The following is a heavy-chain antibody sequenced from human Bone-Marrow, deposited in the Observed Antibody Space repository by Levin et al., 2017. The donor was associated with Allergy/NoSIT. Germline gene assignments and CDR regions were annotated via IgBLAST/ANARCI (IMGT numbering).Heavy chain of an antibody. J-gene: IGHJ4*02. CDR3: ARRVTDWPYYFDS. V-gene: IGHV4-61*02. D-gene: IGHD3-9*01. CDR2: VYSSAST. CDR1: GGSVSDESFC. Sequence: SETLSLTCTVSGGSVSDESFCWSWIRQTAGKGLEYIGRVYSSASTNYNPSLKSRATISIDGSKNQFSLRLGSVTAADTAVYYCARRVTDWPYYFDSWGQGTLITVSS.